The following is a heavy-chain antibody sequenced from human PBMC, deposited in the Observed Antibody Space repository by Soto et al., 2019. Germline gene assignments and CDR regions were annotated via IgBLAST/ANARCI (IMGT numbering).Heavy chain of an antibody. J-gene: IGHJ6*02. V-gene: IGHV1-18*01. D-gene: IGHD2-8*01. CDR1: GYTFTRYG. CDR2: ISGYNGDT. Sequence: HGHLVQSEAEVKKSGASVKVSCKASGYTFTRYGISWVRQAPGQGLEWMGWISGYNGDTNYAQKFQGRVSMTIATSTTTAYMELRSLTSDDTAVYYCAKNGQPPYYYDGLDVWGQGTKVTVSS. CDR3: AKNGQPPYYYDGLDV.